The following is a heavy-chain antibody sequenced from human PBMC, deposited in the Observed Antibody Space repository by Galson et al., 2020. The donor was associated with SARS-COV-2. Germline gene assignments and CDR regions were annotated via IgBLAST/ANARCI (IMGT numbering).Heavy chain of an antibody. V-gene: IGHV4-31*03. CDR3: ASSYCVGDCYSQDFDY. D-gene: IGHD2-21*02. J-gene: IGHJ4*02. CDR2: IYYSGST. Sequence: ASETLSLTCTVSGGSISSGGYYWSWIRQHPGKGLEWIGYIYYSGSTYYNPSLKSRVTISVDTSKNQLSLKLSSVTASDTAVYYCASSYCVGDCYSQDFDYWGQGTLVTVSS. CDR1: GGSISSGGYY.